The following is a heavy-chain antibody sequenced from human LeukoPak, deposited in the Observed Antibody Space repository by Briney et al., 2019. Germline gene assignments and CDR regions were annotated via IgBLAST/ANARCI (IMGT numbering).Heavy chain of an antibody. V-gene: IGHV3-53*01. CDR2: IYSGGST. Sequence: PGGSLRLSCAASGFTVSSNYMSWVRQAPGKGLEWVSVIYSGGSTYYADSVKGRFTISRDNSKNTLYLQMNSLRAEDTAVYYCAKAKTQTGLYGSGSYYYYYGMDVWGQGTTVTVSS. CDR1: GFTVSSNY. J-gene: IGHJ6*02. CDR3: AKAKTQTGLYGSGSYYYYYGMDV. D-gene: IGHD3-10*01.